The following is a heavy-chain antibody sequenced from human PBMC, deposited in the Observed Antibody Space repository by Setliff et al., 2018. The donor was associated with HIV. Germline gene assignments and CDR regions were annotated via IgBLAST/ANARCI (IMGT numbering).Heavy chain of an antibody. D-gene: IGHD1-1*01. CDR2: IKHSGST. CDR3: ATVARRLEPASLVHRYMDV. J-gene: IGHJ6*03. CDR1: GGSFSDYY. Sequence: PSETLSLTCAVHGGSFSDYYWTWIRQPPGKGLEWIGEIKHSGSTNYNPSLKSRVTISVDTSKNQFSLNLTSVSAADTAVYYCATVARRLEPASLVHRYMDVWGTGTAVTVS. V-gene: IGHV4-34*01.